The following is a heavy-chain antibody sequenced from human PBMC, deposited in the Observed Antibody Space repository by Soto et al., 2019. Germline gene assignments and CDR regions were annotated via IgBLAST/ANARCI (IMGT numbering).Heavy chain of an antibody. CDR1: GYSFTSYW. V-gene: IGHV5-51*01. CDR2: IYPGDSDT. J-gene: IGHJ6*03. CDR3: ARHVGPGYYYYYMDV. Sequence: GESLKISCKGSGYSFTSYWIGWVRQMPGKGLEWMGIIYPGDSDTRYSPSFQGQVTISADKSISTAYLQWSSLKASDTAMYYCARHVGPGYYYYYMDVWGKGTTVTVSS.